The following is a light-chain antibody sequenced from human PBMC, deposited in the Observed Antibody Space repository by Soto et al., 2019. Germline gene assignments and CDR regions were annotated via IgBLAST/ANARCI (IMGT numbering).Light chain of an antibody. Sequence: DLQMTQSPSSLSASVGDRVTITCQASQDITNLLNWYQQKPGKAPKLLIYVASNLETGVPSRFSGSGSGTDFSFTISSLQPEDIATYYCQQYDVLPWTFGQGTTVEVK. J-gene: IGKJ1*01. V-gene: IGKV1-33*01. CDR3: QQYDVLPWT. CDR1: QDITNL. CDR2: VAS.